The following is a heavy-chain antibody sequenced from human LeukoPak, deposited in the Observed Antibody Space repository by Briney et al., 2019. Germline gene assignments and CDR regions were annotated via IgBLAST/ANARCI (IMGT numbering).Heavy chain of an antibody. J-gene: IGHJ4*02. CDR1: GFSFSSNS. CDR2: ISSTSNDI. D-gene: IGHD3-3*01. CDR3: TRDRVEYYFDY. Sequence: GGSLRLSCVASGFSFSSNSMSWVRQAPGKGLEWVSSISSTSNDIYYVDSVKGRFTISRDNAKNSLYLQMSSLRAEDTAVYYCTRDRVEYYFDYWGQGTLVTVSP. V-gene: IGHV3-21*01.